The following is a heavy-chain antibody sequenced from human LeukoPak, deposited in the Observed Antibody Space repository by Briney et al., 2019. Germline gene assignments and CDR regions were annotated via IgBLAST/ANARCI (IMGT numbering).Heavy chain of an antibody. CDR1: GGTFSSYA. CDR2: IIPIFGTS. J-gene: IGHJ6*03. Sequence: SVKVSCEASGGTFSSYAISWVRQAPGQGLEWMGGIIPIFGTSNYAQKFQGRVRITADKSMTTAYMELTSLRSEDTAVYYCARPRFPYYRLSGPDYYYMDVWGKGTTVTVSS. D-gene: IGHD3-10*01. V-gene: IGHV1-69*06. CDR3: ARPRFPYYRLSGPDYYYMDV.